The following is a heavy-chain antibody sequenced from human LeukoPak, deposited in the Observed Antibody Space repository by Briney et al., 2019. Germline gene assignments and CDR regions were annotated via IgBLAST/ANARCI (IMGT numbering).Heavy chain of an antibody. Sequence: PSETLSLTCTVSGGSVGSYYWSWIRQPPGKGLEWIGHISYSGSTNYNPSLKSRGTISVDTSKNQFSLKLSSVTAADTAVYYCARGGSGYALNWFDPWGQGTLVTVSS. CDR2: ISYSGST. CDR3: ARGGSGYALNWFDP. CDR1: GGSVGSYY. D-gene: IGHD5-12*01. J-gene: IGHJ5*02. V-gene: IGHV4-59*02.